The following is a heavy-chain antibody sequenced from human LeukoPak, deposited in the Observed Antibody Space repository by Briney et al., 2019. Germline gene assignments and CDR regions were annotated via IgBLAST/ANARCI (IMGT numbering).Heavy chain of an antibody. V-gene: IGHV1-18*01. J-gene: IGHJ4*02. CDR2: ISAYNGNT. Sequence: ASVKVSCKASGYTFTSYGISWVRQAPGQGLEWMGWISAYNGNTNYAQKLQGRVTMTTDTSTSTAYMELRSLRSDDTAVYYCALIPYCTTATCYYFDYWGQGTLVTVSS. D-gene: IGHD2-2*01. CDR3: ALIPYCTTATCYYFDY. CDR1: GYTFTSYG.